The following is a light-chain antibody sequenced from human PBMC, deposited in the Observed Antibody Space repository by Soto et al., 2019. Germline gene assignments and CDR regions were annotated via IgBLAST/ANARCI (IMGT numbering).Light chain of an antibody. CDR3: TSYTTSSTLV. CDR2: DVT. Sequence: QSALTQPASVSGSPGQSITISCTGTNSDIGTYNSVSWYQQHAGKVPKLMIYDVTNRPSGVSDRFSGSKSGNTASLTISGLHAEDEADYYCTSYTTSSTLVFGGGTKLTVL. CDR1: NSDIGTYNS. J-gene: IGLJ2*01. V-gene: IGLV2-14*01.